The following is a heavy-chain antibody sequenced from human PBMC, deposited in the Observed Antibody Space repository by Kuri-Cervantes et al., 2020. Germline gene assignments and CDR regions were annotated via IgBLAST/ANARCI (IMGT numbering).Heavy chain of an antibody. Sequence: SETLSLTCAVYGGSFSGYYWSWIRQPPGKGLEWIGEINHSGSTNYNPSLKSRVTISVDTSKNHFSLKLSSVTAADTSVYYCAVGAAHNWFDPWGQGTLVTVSS. CDR2: INHSGST. J-gene: IGHJ5*02. D-gene: IGHD3-16*01. V-gene: IGHV4-34*01. CDR1: GGSFSGYY. CDR3: AVGAAHNWFDP.